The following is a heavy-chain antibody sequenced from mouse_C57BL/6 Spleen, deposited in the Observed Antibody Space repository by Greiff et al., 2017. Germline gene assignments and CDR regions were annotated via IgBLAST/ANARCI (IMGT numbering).Heavy chain of an antibody. V-gene: IGHV1-61*01. D-gene: IGHD2-1*01. Sequence: QVQLQQPGAELVRPGSSVKLSCKASGYTFTSYWMDWVKQRPGQGLEWIGNIYPSDSETHYNQKFKDKATLTVDKSSSTAYMQLSSLTSEDSAVYYCARRDYGNWDAMDYWGQGTSGTVSS. CDR3: ARRDYGNWDAMDY. CDR2: IYPSDSET. J-gene: IGHJ4*01. CDR1: GYTFTSYW.